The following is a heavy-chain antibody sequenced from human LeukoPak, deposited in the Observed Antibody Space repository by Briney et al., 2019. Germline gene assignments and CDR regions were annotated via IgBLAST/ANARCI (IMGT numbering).Heavy chain of an antibody. CDR2: MNPNSGNT. V-gene: IGHV1-8*03. J-gene: IGHJ3*02. CDR1: GYTFTSYD. D-gene: IGHD2/OR15-2a*01. CDR3: ASAGNTSEAFDI. Sequence: GASVKVSCKASGYTFTSYDINWVRQATGQGLEWMGWMNPNSGNTGYAQKFQGRVTITRNTSISTAYTELSSLRSEDTAVYYCASAGNTSEAFDIWGQGTMVTVSS.